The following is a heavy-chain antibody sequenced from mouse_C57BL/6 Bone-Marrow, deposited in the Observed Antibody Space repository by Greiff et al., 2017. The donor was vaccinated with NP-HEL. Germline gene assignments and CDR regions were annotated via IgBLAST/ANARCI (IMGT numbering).Heavy chain of an antibody. CDR2: INYDGSST. V-gene: IGHV5-16*01. Sequence: EVQVVESEGGLVQPGSSMKLSCTASGFTFSDYYMAWVRQVPEKGLEWVANINYDGSSTYYLDSLKSRFIISRDNAKTILYLQMSSLKSEDTATYYCARARYYGNVRYYFDYWGQGTTLTVSS. D-gene: IGHD1-1*01. CDR1: GFTFSDYY. J-gene: IGHJ2*01. CDR3: ARARYYGNVRYYFDY.